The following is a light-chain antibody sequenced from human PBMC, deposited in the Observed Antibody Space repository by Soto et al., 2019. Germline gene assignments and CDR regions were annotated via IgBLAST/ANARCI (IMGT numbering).Light chain of an antibody. CDR2: GAS. J-gene: IGKJ2*01. Sequence: VLTQSPGTLSVSPGERATLSCRASQRVGNTWLAWYQQKVCQAPRLLLYGASTRATGIPDRFSGSGSGTDFTLTITRLEPEDFAVYYCSHYGTSVPYTFGQGTKLEIK. CDR3: SHYGTSVPYT. V-gene: IGKV3-20*01. CDR1: QRVGNTW.